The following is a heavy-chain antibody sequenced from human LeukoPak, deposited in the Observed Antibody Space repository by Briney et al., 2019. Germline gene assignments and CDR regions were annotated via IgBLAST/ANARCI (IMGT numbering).Heavy chain of an antibody. CDR2: IFSSGTT. CDR1: SGSLNNHY. Sequence: SETLSLTCTVCSGSLNNHYWSWLRQPPGKGLEWIGYIFSSGTTDYNPSLKSRVSMSIDTSRNQFSLRLSSVTAADTALYFCATRPADITWYGVFDYWSQGMLVTVSS. D-gene: IGHD3-10*01. J-gene: IGHJ4*02. CDR3: ATRPADITWYGVFDY. V-gene: IGHV4-59*11.